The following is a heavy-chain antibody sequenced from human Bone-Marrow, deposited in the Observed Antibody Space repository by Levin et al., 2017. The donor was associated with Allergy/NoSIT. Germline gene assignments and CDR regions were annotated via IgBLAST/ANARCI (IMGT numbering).Heavy chain of an antibody. CDR3: TRDTAYSDYWSGYAREDH. Sequence: GGSLRLSCAASGFTFSNYWMSWVRQAPGKGLEWVAHIKQDGSEQYYVDSVKGRFTISRDNARNSLHLQMNRLRAEDTALYYCTRDTAYSDYWSGYAREDHWGQGTLVTVSS. CDR1: GFTFSNYW. CDR2: IKQDGSEQ. D-gene: IGHD3-3*01. V-gene: IGHV3-7*01. J-gene: IGHJ4*02.